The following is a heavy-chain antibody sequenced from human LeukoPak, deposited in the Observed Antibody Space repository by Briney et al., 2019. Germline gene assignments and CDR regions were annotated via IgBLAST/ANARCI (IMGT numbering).Heavy chain of an antibody. J-gene: IGHJ5*02. Sequence: SETLSLTCAVYGGSFSGYYWSWIRQPPGKGLEWIGEINHSGGTYYSPSLKSRVTISADTSKKQFSLKLRSVTAADTAVYYCARKGGGQLVNTRRWFDPWGQGTLVTVSS. CDR3: ARKGGGQLVNTRRWFDP. CDR1: GGSFSGYY. CDR2: INHSGGT. D-gene: IGHD6-13*01. V-gene: IGHV4-34*01.